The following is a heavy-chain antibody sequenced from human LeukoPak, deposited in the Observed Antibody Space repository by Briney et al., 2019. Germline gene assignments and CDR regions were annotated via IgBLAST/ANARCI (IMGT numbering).Heavy chain of an antibody. V-gene: IGHV3-13*01. J-gene: IGHJ4*02. Sequence: GGSLRLSCAASGFTFSTYDLHWVRQATGKGLEWVSALHTAGDTYYSGSVKGRFTISRENAGNSFYLQMNSLRAEDTAVYYCARDKVVGALGYWGQGTLVTVSS. D-gene: IGHD1-26*01. CDR3: ARDKVVGALGY. CDR1: GFTFSTYD. CDR2: LHTAGDT.